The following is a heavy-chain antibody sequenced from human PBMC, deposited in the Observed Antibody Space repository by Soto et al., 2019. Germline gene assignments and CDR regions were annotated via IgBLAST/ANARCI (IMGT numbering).Heavy chain of an antibody. Sequence: EAQLVETGGGLIQPGGSLRLSCAASGFSVSDNYISWVRQAPGKGLEWVSVVFSVTATYYADSVKGRFTMSRDPSKNTLYLQMNRLRAEDTAMYYCSRDIVQHDDGSGYISWGQGTLVTVSS. V-gene: IGHV3-53*02. CDR2: VFSVTAT. J-gene: IGHJ4*02. CDR3: SRDIVQHDDGSGYIS. CDR1: GFSVSDNY. D-gene: IGHD5-18*01.